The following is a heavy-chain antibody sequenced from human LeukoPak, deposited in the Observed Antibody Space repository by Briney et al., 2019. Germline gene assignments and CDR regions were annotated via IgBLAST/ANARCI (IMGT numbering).Heavy chain of an antibody. CDR1: GFALRSYT. CDR3: ARVAVAGPTGWFDS. Sequence: PGASLRLSCAASGFALRSYTVTWVRQAPGKGLEWVSSISSTSAYIYYAESVEGRFSISRDNVDNVVHLQMSSLRNEDTAFYYCARVAVAGPTGWFDSWGQGTLVTVSS. V-gene: IGHV3-21*01. CDR2: ISSTSAYI. J-gene: IGHJ5*01. D-gene: IGHD6-19*01.